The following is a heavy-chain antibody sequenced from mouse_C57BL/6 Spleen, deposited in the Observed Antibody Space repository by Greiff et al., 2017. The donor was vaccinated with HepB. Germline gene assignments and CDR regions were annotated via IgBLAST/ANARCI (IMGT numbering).Heavy chain of an antibody. D-gene: IGHD1-1*01. CDR2: IYPGSGST. CDR1: GYTFTSYW. V-gene: IGHV1-55*01. J-gene: IGHJ2*01. CDR3: ARSDYYYGSSFDY. Sequence: VQLQQPGAELVKPGASVKMSCKASGYTFTSYWITWVKQRPGQGLEWIGDIYPGSGSTNYNEKFKSKATLTVDTSSSTAYMQLSSLTSEDSAVYYCARSDYYYGSSFDYWGQGTTLTVSS.